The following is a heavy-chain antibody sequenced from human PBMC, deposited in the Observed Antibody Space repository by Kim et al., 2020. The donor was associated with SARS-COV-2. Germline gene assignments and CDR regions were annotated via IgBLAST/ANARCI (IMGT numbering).Heavy chain of an antibody. V-gene: IGHV3-9*01. Sequence: DSLQGRFTISSDNAKNSLYLQMNSLRAEDTALYYCAKGRGSGSYSIFDYWGQGTLVTVSS. J-gene: IGHJ4*02. D-gene: IGHD3-10*01. CDR3: AKGRGSGSYSIFDY.